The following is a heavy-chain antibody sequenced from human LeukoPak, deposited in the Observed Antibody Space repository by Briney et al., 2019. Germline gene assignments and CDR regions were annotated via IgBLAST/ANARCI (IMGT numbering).Heavy chain of an antibody. CDR3: ARGPGVSSGSYCFDY. D-gene: IGHD1-26*01. CDR1: GYTFTSYD. Sequence: GASVKVSCKASGYTFTSYDINWVRQASGQGLEWMGWMNPNSGNTGYAQKFQGRVTITRNTSISTAYMELSSLRSEDTAVYYCARGPGVSSGSYCFDYWGQGTLVTVSS. J-gene: IGHJ4*02. V-gene: IGHV1-8*03. CDR2: MNPNSGNT.